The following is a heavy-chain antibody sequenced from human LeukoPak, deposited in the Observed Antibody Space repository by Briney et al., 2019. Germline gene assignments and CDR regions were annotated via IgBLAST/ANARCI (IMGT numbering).Heavy chain of an antibody. Sequence: SETLSLTCAVYGGSFSGYYWSWIRQPPGKGLEWIGEINHSGSTNYNPSLKSRVTISVDTSKNQFSLKLSSVTAADTAVYYCASLSSVCRFDYWGQGTLVTVSS. CDR2: INHSGST. V-gene: IGHV4-34*01. CDR1: GGSFSGYY. D-gene: IGHD3-22*01. J-gene: IGHJ4*02. CDR3: ASLSSVCRFDY.